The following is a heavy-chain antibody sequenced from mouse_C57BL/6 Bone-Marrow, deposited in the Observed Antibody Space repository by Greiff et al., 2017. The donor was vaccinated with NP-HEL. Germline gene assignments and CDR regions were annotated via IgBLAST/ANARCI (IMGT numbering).Heavy chain of an antibody. CDR1: GFSFNTYA. V-gene: IGHV10-1*01. J-gene: IGHJ2*01. D-gene: IGHD1-1*01. Sequence: EVQRVESGGGLVQPKGSLKLSCAASGFSFNTYAMNWVRQAPGKGLEWVARIRSKSNNYATYYADSVKDRFTISRDDSESMLYLQMNNLKTEDTAMYYCVRHSYYYGSSYGYWGQGTTLTVSS. CDR2: IRSKSNNYAT. CDR3: VRHSYYYGSSYGY.